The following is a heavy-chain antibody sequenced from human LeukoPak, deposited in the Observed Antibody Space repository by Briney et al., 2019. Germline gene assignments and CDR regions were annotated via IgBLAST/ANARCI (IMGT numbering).Heavy chain of an antibody. CDR3: ARRGGGYYPSWFDP. Sequence: SETLSLTCTVSGGSISSSSYYWGWIRQPPGKGLEWIGSIYYSGSTYYNPSLKSRVTISVDTSKNQFSLKLSSVTAADTAVYYCARRGGGYYPSWFDPWGQGTLVTVSS. J-gene: IGHJ5*02. CDR2: IYYSGST. CDR1: GGSISSSSYY. D-gene: IGHD3-22*01. V-gene: IGHV4-39*01.